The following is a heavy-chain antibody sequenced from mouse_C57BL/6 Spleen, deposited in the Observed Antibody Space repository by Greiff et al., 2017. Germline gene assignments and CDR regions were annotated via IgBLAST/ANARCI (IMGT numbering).Heavy chain of an antibody. J-gene: IGHJ4*01. CDR1: GFTFSDYG. CDR2: ISSGSSTI. CDR3: AREEGYLYAMDY. D-gene: IGHD2-2*01. Sequence: EVMLVESGGGLVKPGGSLKLSCAASGFTFSDYGMHWVRQAPEKGLEWVAYISSGSSTIYYADTVKGRFTISRDNAKNTLFLQMTSLRSEDTAMYYCAREEGYLYAMDYWGQGTSVTVSS. V-gene: IGHV5-17*01.